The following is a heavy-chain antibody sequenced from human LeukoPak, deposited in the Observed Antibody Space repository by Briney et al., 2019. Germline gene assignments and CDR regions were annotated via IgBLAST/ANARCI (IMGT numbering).Heavy chain of an antibody. CDR2: ISWNSGST. CDR1: GFTFSSYA. V-gene: IGHV3-9*03. J-gene: IGHJ3*01. D-gene: IGHD5-18*01. CDR3: AKGRGYNFGFDAFDF. Sequence: GGSLRLSCAASGFTFSSYAMHWVRQAPGKGLEWVSGISWNSGSTGYADSVKGRFTISRDNAKNSLYLQMNSLRAEDMALYYCAKGRGYNFGFDAFDFWGQGTMVTVSS.